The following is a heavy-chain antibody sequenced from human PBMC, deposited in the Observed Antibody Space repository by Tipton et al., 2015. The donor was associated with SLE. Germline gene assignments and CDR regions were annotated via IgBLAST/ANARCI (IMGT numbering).Heavy chain of an antibody. J-gene: IGHJ4*02. V-gene: IGHV4-38-2*02. CDR2: IYHSGNT. CDR1: GGSISSSYY. Sequence: TLSLTCTVSGGSISSSYYWGWIRQPPGKGLEWIGSIYHSGNTYYNPSLKSRVTISIDTSKDQFSLKLSSVTAADTAVYYCARRCSSTSCPFDYWGQGTLVTVSS. CDR3: ARRCSSTSCPFDY. D-gene: IGHD2-2*01.